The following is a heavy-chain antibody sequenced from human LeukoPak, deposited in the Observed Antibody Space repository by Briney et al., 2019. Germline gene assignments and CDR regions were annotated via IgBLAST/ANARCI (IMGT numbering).Heavy chain of an antibody. V-gene: IGHV3-74*01. Sequence: TGGSLRLSCAASXXPFXSXXXXXXXXXXXXXXXWVSRXNRDGTTPSYADSVRRRFTISRDNAKNTLYLQMNSLRAEDTAVYYCARDQAGAFDIWGQGTMVTVSS. CDR2: XNRDGTTP. J-gene: IGHJ3*02. D-gene: IGHD3-10*01. CDR1: XXPFXSXX. CDR3: ARDQAGAFDI.